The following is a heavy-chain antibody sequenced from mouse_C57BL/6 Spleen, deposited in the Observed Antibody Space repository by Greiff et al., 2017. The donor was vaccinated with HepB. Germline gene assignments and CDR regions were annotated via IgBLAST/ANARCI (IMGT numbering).Heavy chain of an antibody. J-gene: IGHJ4*01. D-gene: IGHD2-4*01. CDR2: IDPSDSYT. Sequence: QVQLQQPGAELVKPGASVKLSCKASGYTFTSYWMQWVKQRPGQGLEWIGEIDPSDSYTNYNQKFQGQSTLTIDTSSSKAYMQLSSLTSVDSAVYYCSSTPYDYDRFYYAMDYWGQGTSVTVSS. CDR1: GYTFTSYW. V-gene: IGHV1-50*01. CDR3: SSTPYDYDRFYYAMDY.